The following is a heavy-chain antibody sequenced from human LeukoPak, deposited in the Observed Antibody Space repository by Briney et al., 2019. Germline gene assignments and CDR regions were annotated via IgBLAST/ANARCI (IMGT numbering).Heavy chain of an antibody. D-gene: IGHD1-26*01. CDR2: ISSSSSYI. J-gene: IGHJ4*02. Sequence: PGGSLRLSCAASGFTFSSYSMNWVRQAPGKGLEWVSSISSSSSYIYYADSVKGRFTISRDNAKNSLYLQMNSLRAEDTAVYYCAREVVGATEYYFDYWGQGTLVTVSS. V-gene: IGHV3-21*01. CDR1: GFTFSSYS. CDR3: AREVVGATEYYFDY.